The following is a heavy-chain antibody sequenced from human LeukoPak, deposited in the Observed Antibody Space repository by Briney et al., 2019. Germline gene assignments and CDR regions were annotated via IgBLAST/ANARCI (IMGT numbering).Heavy chain of an antibody. J-gene: IGHJ5*02. CDR1: GYTFTSYG. V-gene: IGHV1-18*01. D-gene: IGHD2-2*01. Sequence: ASVKVSCKASGYTFTSYGISWVRQAPGQGLEWMGWISAYNGNTNYAQKLQGRVTMTTDTSTSTAYMELRSLRSDDTAVYYCARDYAPSRHMGNWFDHWGQGTLVTVSS. CDR3: ARDYAPSRHMGNWFDH. CDR2: ISAYNGNT.